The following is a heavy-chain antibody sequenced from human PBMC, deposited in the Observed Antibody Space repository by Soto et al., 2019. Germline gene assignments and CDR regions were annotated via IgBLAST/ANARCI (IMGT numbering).Heavy chain of an antibody. D-gene: IGHD6-19*01. CDR1: GFTFGNSA. J-gene: IGHJ4*02. CDR2: FSGSGSRT. CDR3: ARGGAGHSPFDY. V-gene: IGHV3-23*01. Sequence: EVQLLESGAGLVQPGESLSLSCAASGFTFGNSAMSWVRQAPGTGLEWVSTFSGSGSRTYSADSVKGRFTVSRDNPKNTLYLEMNSLRVEDTAIYDCARGGAGHSPFDYWGQGILVTVSS.